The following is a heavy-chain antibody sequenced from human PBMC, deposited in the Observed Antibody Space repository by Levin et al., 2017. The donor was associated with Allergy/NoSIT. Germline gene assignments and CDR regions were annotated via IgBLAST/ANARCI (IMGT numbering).Heavy chain of an antibody. CDR3: AGVATNRKSQYYFDY. D-gene: IGHD5-24*01. J-gene: IGHJ4*02. CDR1: GGTFSSYA. Sequence: KISCKASGGTFSSYAISWVRQAPGQGLEWMGGIIPIFGTANYAQKFQGRVTITADESTSTAYMELSSLRSEDTAVYYCAGVATNRKSQYYFDYWGQGTLVTVSS. V-gene: IGHV1-69*01. CDR2: IIPIFGTA.